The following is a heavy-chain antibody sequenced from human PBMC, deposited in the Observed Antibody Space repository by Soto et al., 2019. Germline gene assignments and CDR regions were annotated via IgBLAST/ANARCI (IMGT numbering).Heavy chain of an antibody. CDR3: ARCRRYCTNGVCYKSGYYYYGMDV. CDR1: GYTFTSYD. V-gene: IGHV1-8*01. J-gene: IGHJ6*02. CDR2: MNPNSGNT. Sequence: ASVKVSCKASGYTFTSYDINWVRQATGQGLEWMGWMNPNSGNTGHAQKFQGRVTMTRNTSISTAYMELSSLRSEDTAVYYCARCRRYCTNGVCYKSGYYYYGMDVWGQGTTVTVSS. D-gene: IGHD2-8*01.